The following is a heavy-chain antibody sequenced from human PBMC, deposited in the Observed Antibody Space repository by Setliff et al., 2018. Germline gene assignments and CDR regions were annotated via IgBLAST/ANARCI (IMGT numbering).Heavy chain of an antibody. D-gene: IGHD3-10*01. CDR3: ARDWEITVVREVTQYYYYMDI. Sequence: NPSETLSLTCTVSGASISSGSYYWSWIRQPAGKGLEWIGHIHSSGSANYNSSLESRLTMSLDPSKKQSSLKLRSVTAADTAVYYCARDWEITVVREVTQYYYYMDIWGKGNAVTVSS. CDR1: GASISSGSYY. J-gene: IGHJ6*03. CDR2: IHSSGSA. V-gene: IGHV4-61*09.